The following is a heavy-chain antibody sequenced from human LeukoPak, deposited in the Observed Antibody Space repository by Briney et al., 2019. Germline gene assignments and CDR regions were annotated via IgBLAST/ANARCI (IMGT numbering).Heavy chain of an antibody. J-gene: IGHJ4*02. CDR2: IKQDGSEK. D-gene: IGHD2-2*01. CDR1: GFRFSDYW. Sequence: GGSLRLSCAASGFRFSDYWMAWVRQAPGKGLDWVANIKQDGSEKSYADSVKGRFTISRDNAMESLYLQMNSPRVEDTAAYYCARGQYCSSTSCWRFDYWGQGAQVTVSS. V-gene: IGHV3-7*01. CDR3: ARGQYCSSTSCWRFDY.